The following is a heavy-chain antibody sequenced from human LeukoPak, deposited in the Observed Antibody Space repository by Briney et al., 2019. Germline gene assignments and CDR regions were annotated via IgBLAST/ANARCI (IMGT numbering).Heavy chain of an antibody. CDR1: GGSISSYY. CDR2: IYYSGST. V-gene: IGHV4-59*12. D-gene: IGHD3-10*01. Sequence: SETLSLTCTVSGGSISSYYWSWIRQPPGKGLEWIGYIYYSGSTNYNPSLKSRVTISVDTSKNQFSLKVTSVTAADTAVYYCARDSFYGSGSYHFDPWGQGTLVTVSS. J-gene: IGHJ5*02. CDR3: ARDSFYGSGSYHFDP.